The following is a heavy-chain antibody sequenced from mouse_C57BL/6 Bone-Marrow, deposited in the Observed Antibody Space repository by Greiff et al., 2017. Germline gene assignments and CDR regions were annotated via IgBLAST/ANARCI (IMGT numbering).Heavy chain of an antibody. CDR2: INPSSGYT. Sequence: QVQLKQSGAELARPGASVKMSCKASGYTFTSYTMHWVKQRPGKGLEWIGYINPSSGYTKYNQKFKDKATLNAAKSASTAYMQLSSLTSEDSAGYTCARNDGYVFDYRGHGPTLTFSS. V-gene: IGHV1-4*01. J-gene: IGHJ2*01. D-gene: IGHD2-3*01. CDR3: ARNDGYVFDY. CDR1: GYTFTSYT.